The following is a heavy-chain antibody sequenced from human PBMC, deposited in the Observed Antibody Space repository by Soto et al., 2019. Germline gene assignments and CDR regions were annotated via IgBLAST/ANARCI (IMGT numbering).Heavy chain of an antibody. D-gene: IGHD1-20*01. CDR1: GGSINCSYYY. J-gene: IGHJ4*02. CDR3: ATSQKGYNWNYFDH. CDR2: VFYTGFT. Sequence: SETRSLTCAVSGGSINCSYYYWGCLRQSPGKGQEWIGSVFYTGFTSYNPSLESRVSVSVDTSKNQFSLKVSGVSAADTAVYYCATSQKGYNWNYFDHWGQGALVTVSS. V-gene: IGHV4-39*01.